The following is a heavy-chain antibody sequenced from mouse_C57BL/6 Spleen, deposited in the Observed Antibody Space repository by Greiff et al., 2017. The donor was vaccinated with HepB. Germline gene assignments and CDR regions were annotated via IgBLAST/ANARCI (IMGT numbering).Heavy chain of an antibody. CDR1: GYAFSSYW. CDR2: IYPGDGDT. V-gene: IGHV1-80*01. J-gene: IGHJ4*01. D-gene: IGHD1-1*01. Sequence: QVQLQQPGAELVKPGASVKISCKASGYAFSSYWMNWVKQRPGKGLEWIGQIYPGDGDTNYNGKFKGKATLTADKSSSTAYMQLSSLTSEDSAVYFCARNYYGSSYNYAMDYWGQGTSVTVSS. CDR3: ARNYYGSSYNYAMDY.